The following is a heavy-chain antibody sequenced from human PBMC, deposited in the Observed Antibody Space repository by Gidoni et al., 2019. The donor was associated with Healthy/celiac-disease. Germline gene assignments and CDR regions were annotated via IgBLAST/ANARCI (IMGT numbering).Heavy chain of an antibody. Sequence: EVPLVESGGGLVQPGGSLRLSCAASGFPLSSSSMTWVRQAPRKGLEWVSYISSSSSTIYYADSVKGRFTISRDNAKNSLYLQMNSLRDEDTAVYYCARGPYYYDSSGYWAAFLYWGQGTLVTVSS. CDR3: ARGPYYYDSSGYWAAFLY. CDR2: ISSSSSTI. CDR1: GFPLSSSS. V-gene: IGHV3-48*02. J-gene: IGHJ4*02. D-gene: IGHD3-22*01.